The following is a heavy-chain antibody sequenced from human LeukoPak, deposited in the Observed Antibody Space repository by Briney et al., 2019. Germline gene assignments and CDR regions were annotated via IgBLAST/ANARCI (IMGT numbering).Heavy chain of an antibody. J-gene: IGHJ4*02. V-gene: IGHV4-4*07. CDR1: GGSISSYY. CDR3: ARDDSSGYHTTYFDY. D-gene: IGHD3-22*01. CDR2: IYTSGST. Sequence: PSETLSLTCTVSGGSISSYYWSWIRRPAGKGLEWIGRIYTSGSTNYNPSLKSRVTMSVDTAKSQFSLKLSSVTAADTAVYYCARDDSSGYHTTYFDYWGQGTLVTVSS.